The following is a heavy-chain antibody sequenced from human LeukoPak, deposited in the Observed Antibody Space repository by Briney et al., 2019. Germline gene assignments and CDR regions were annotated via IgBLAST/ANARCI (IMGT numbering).Heavy chain of an antibody. CDR2: INHSGST. J-gene: IGHJ4*02. D-gene: IGHD4-17*01. CDR3: ARDDDYGELFDY. V-gene: IGHV4-34*01. CDR1: GGSFSGYY. Sequence: KPSETLSLTCAVYGGSFSGYYWSWIRQPPGKGLEWIGEINHSGSTNYNPSLKSRVTISVDTSKNQFSLKLSSVTAADTAVYYCARDDDYGELFDYWGQGTLVTVSS.